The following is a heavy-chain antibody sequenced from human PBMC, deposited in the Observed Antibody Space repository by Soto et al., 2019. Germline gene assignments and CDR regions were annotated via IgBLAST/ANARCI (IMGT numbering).Heavy chain of an antibody. D-gene: IGHD6-13*01. CDR3: ARVAHSSSWYFEY. CDR2: IWYDGSNK. CDR1: GFTFSSYG. J-gene: IGHJ4*02. Sequence: GGSLRLSCAASGFTFSSYGMHWVRQAPGKGLEWVAVIWYDGSNKYYADSVKGRFTISRDNSKNTLYLQMNSLRAEDTAVYYCARVAHSSSWYFEYWGQGTLVTVSS. V-gene: IGHV3-33*01.